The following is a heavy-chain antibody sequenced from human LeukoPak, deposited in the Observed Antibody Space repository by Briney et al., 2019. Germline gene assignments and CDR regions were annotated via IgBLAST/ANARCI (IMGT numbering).Heavy chain of an antibody. D-gene: IGHD3-22*01. J-gene: IGHJ4*02. CDR2: VSAYNGNT. CDR3: ARASLYYYDSSGYGNFDY. Sequence: ASVKVSCKASGYSFTSYGISWVRQAPGQGLEWMGWVSAYNGNTNYAQNLQGRVTMTTDTSTSTAYMELRSLRSDDTAVYYCARASLYYYDSSGYGNFDYWGRGTLVTVSS. V-gene: IGHV1-18*01. CDR1: GYSFTSYG.